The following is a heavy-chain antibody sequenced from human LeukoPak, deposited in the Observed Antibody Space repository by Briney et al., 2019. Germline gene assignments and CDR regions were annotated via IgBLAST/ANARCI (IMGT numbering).Heavy chain of an antibody. CDR1: GFTFNNYA. J-gene: IGHJ4*02. D-gene: IGHD3-22*01. Sequence: PGGSLRLSCAASGFTFNNYAMNWVRQAPGKGLEWVSGLSGSGGNPYHADSVKGRFTISRDNSGTTVSLQMNSLTTDDTAVYFCAKEGRLTVAAVVVENYFDYWGQGTPVIVSA. CDR3: AKEGRLTVAAVVVENYFDY. V-gene: IGHV3-23*01. CDR2: LSGSGGNP.